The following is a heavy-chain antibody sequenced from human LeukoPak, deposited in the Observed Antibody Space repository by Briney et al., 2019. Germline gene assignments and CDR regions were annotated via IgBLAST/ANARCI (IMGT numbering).Heavy chain of an antibody. CDR3: ARDPGAYYYGSGSPSRPFDP. CDR1: GFTFSSYS. CDR2: IISSSSYI. V-gene: IGHV3-21*01. D-gene: IGHD3-10*01. Sequence: GGSLRLSCAASGFTFSSYSMNWVRQAPGKGLEWVSSIISSSSYIYYADSVKGRFTISRDNAKNSLYLQMNSLRAEDTAVYYCARDPGAYYYGSGSPSRPFDPWGQGTLVTVSS. J-gene: IGHJ5*02.